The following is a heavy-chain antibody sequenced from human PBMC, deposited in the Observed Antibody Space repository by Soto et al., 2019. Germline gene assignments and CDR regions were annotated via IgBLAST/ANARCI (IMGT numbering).Heavy chain of an antibody. CDR1: GYTFTSYG. J-gene: IGHJ6*02. CDR2: ISAYNGNT. CDR3: ARDQVVGVRGVIKYYYGMDV. V-gene: IGHV1-18*01. Sequence: ASVKVSCKASGYTFTSYGISWVRQAPGQGLEWMGWISAYNGNTNYAQKLQGRVTMTTDTSTSTAYMELRSLRSVDTAVYYCARDQVVGVRGVIKYYYGMDVWGQGTTVTVSS. D-gene: IGHD3-10*01.